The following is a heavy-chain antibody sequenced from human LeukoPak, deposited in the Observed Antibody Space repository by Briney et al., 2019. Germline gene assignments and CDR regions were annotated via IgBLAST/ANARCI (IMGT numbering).Heavy chain of an antibody. CDR3: ARRRSGHNWFDP. CDR2: ISYSGST. CDR1: VGSISSSNYY. V-gene: IGHV4-39*01. D-gene: IGHD1-14*01. Sequence: SETLSLTCTVSVGSISSSNYYWGWIRQPPGKGLEWIESISYSGSTYSNPSLKSRVTISIDTSKNQFSLKLTSVTAADTALYYCARRRSGHNWFDPWGQGTLVTVSS. J-gene: IGHJ5*02.